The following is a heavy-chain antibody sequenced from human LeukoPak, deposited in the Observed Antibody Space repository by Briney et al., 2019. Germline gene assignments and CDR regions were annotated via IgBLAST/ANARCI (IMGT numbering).Heavy chain of an antibody. D-gene: IGHD3-10*01. Sequence: SETLSLTCTVSGGSISSYYWSWIRQPPGKGLEWIGYIYYSGSTNYKPSLKSRVTISVDTSKNQFSLKLNSVTAADTAVYYCARDRYYYGSGSYPYMDVWGKGTTVTISS. J-gene: IGHJ6*03. CDR1: GGSISSYY. CDR2: IYYSGST. V-gene: IGHV4-59*01. CDR3: ARDRYYYGSGSYPYMDV.